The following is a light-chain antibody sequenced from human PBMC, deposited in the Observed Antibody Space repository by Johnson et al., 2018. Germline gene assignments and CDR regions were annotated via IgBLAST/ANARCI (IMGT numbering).Light chain of an antibody. CDR1: SSNIGNNY. CDR3: GTLDSSLSAGNV. V-gene: IGLV1-51*02. CDR2: ENN. Sequence: QSVLTQPPSVSAAPGQKVTISCSGSSSNIGNNYVSWYQQLPGTAPKLLIYENNKRPSGIPDRFSGSKSGTSATLGITGLQTGAEADYYCGTLDSSLSAGNVFGTGTKVTCL. J-gene: IGLJ1*01.